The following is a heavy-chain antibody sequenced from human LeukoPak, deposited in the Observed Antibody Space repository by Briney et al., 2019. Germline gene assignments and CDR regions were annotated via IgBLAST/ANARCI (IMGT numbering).Heavy chain of an antibody. CDR1: GFTFSSYW. CDR3: ARVVTTVYTAFDI. D-gene: IGHD4-17*01. Sequence: GGSLRLSCVASGFTFSSYWMSWVRQAPGKGLEWVANIKQDGSEKYYVDSVKGRFTISRDNAKNSLYLQMNSLRAEDTAVYYCARVVTTVYTAFDIWGQGTMVTVSS. CDR2: IKQDGSEK. J-gene: IGHJ3*02. V-gene: IGHV3-7*01.